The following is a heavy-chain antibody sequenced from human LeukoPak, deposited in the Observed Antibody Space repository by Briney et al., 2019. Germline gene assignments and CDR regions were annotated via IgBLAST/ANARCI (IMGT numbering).Heavy chain of an antibody. J-gene: IGHJ4*02. Sequence: SVKVSCKASGGTFSNDAITWVRQAPGQGLEWMGGLIPIFGTPNYAQKFQGRVTITTDESATTAYMELSSLRSEDTAVYYCARSNSGSYYGLAYWGQGTLVTVSS. CDR3: ARSNSGSYYGLAY. CDR1: GGTFSNDA. V-gene: IGHV1-69*05. CDR2: LIPIFGTP. D-gene: IGHD1-26*01.